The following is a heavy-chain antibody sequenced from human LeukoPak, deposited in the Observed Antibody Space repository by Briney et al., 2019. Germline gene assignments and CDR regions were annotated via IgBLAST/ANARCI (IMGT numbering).Heavy chain of an antibody. CDR3: ARLDEYSSSSRYYGMDV. D-gene: IGHD6-6*01. CDR1: GYTLTELS. V-gene: IGHV1-24*01. J-gene: IGHJ6*02. CDR2: FDPEDGET. Sequence: ASVKVSCKVSGYTLTELSMHWVRQAPGKGLEWMGGFDPEDGETIYAQKFQGRVTMTEDTSTDTAYMELSSLRSEDTAVYYCARLDEYSSSSRYYGMDVWGQGTTVTVSS.